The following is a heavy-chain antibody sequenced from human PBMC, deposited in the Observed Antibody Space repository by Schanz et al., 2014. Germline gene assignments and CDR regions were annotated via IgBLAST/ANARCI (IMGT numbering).Heavy chain of an antibody. CDR2: IYHTGST. CDR3: ARGNNFDYGDAFFNYYYYYMDV. Sequence: VQLLESGGGLVQPGGSLRLSCAASGFTFSSYAMSWVRQAPGKGLEWIGEIYHTGSTNYNPSLKSRVTISVDTSKNQFSLKLSSVTAADTAVYYCARGNNFDYGDAFFNYYYYYMDVWGKGTTVTVSS. D-gene: IGHD4-17*01. V-gene: IGHV4-4*02. J-gene: IGHJ6*03. CDR1: GFTFSSYA.